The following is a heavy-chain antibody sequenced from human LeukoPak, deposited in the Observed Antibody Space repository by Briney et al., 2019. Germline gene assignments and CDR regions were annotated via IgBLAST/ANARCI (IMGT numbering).Heavy chain of an antibody. J-gene: IGHJ1*01. D-gene: IGHD3-22*01. Sequence: ASVKVSCTASGYTFTDRYIHWVRQAPGQGLEWMGWMKPNTGGTKYAKKFQGRVTMTRDTSISTAYMELNGLRSDDTAVYYCARGPGTRIVVSNEYFHHWGQGILVTVSS. CDR3: ARGPGTRIVVSNEYFHH. CDR2: MKPNTGGT. CDR1: GYTFTDRY. V-gene: IGHV1-2*02.